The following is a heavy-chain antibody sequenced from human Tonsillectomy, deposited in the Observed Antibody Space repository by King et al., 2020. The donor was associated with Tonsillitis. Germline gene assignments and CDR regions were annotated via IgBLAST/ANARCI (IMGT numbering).Heavy chain of an antibody. V-gene: IGHV3-33*01. CDR3: ARDRYCSSTSCYGRGYFDY. J-gene: IGHJ4*02. CDR1: GFSFNSYG. Sequence: VQLVESGGGVVQPGRSLRLSCEVSGFSFNSYGMHWVRQAPGKGLEGVAVIWYDGSNKYYADSVKGRFTISRDNSKNTLFLQMNSLRVEDTAVYYCARDRYCSSTSCYGRGYFDYWGQGALVTVSS. D-gene: IGHD2-2*01. CDR2: IWYDGSNK.